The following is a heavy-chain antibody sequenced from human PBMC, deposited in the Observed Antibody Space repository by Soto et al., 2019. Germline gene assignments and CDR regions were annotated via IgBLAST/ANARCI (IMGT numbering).Heavy chain of an antibody. V-gene: IGHV1-69*13. CDR2: IIPIFGTA. CDR1: VSTYAKYA. J-gene: IGHJ3*02. Sequence: SGKPTCKAPVSTYAKYAISWVRQAPGQGLEWMGGIIPIFGTANDAQKFQGRVTITADESTSTAYMELSSLRSEDTAVYYCARWYCGGDFHACYIWG. D-gene: IGHD2-21*02. CDR3: ARWYCGGDFHACYI.